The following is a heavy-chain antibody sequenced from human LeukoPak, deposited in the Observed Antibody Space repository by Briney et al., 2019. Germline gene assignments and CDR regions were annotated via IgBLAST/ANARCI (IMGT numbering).Heavy chain of an antibody. D-gene: IGHD2-2*01. CDR1: GFTLTGYY. V-gene: IGHV1-2*02. CDR2: IKPNSGDT. CDR3: ARADSVPAGDYHYWYMDV. Sequence: ASVKVSCKASGFTLTGYYKHWVRQDPRQGLQWMGWIKPNSGDTDYAQKFQGRVTMTRDTSISTVYMELSSLRSDDTAVYYCARADSVPAGDYHYWYMDVWGKGTTVTVSS. J-gene: IGHJ6*03.